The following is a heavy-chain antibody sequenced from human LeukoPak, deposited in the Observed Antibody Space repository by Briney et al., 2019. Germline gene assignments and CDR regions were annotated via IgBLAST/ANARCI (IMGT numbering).Heavy chain of an antibody. D-gene: IGHD5-18*01. J-gene: IGHJ4*02. CDR1: GFTFSRLG. V-gene: IGHV3-30*03. CDR3: ARDRGGGSGYSYGLPDF. Sequence: GRSLRLSCAASGFTFSRLGIYWARQAPGKGLEWVALVSRDGFNKFHADSVKGRFTISRDNSKNTVYLQMNSLTTDDTGLYYCARDRGGGSGYSYGLPDFWGQGTLVTVSS. CDR2: VSRDGFNK.